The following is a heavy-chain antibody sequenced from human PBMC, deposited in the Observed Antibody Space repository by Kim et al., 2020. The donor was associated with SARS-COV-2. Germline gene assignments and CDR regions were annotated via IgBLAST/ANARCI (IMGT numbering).Heavy chain of an antibody. Sequence: GGSLRLSCAASGFTFSDYNMNWVRQAPGKGLEWVSYISSSSRTRYYADSVKGRFTISRDNAKNSLYLQMNSLRDEDTGVYYCARDGTDGQQWLNFDYWGQGILVTVSS. CDR1: GFTFSDYN. CDR3: ARDGTDGQQWLNFDY. J-gene: IGHJ4*02. D-gene: IGHD5-18*01. CDR2: ISSSSRTR. V-gene: IGHV3-48*02.